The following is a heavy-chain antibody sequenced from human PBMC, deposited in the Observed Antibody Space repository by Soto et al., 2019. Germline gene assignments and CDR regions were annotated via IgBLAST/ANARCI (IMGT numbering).Heavy chain of an antibody. CDR1: GFMFSSAW. V-gene: IGHV3-15*01. D-gene: IGHD1-1*01. Sequence: EVQVVESGGDLVEPGGSLRLSCVTSGFMFSSAWMSWVRQGPGKGLEWVARIKSKNDGGAADYAAPVNGRCSISRADSKSTVSLQMKSLRAEDTAMYYCVEGWNDFWGQGTLVTVSS. CDR3: VEGWNDF. CDR2: IKSKNDGGAA. J-gene: IGHJ4*02.